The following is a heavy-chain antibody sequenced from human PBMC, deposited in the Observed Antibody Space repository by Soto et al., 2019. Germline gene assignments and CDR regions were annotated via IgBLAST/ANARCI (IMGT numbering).Heavy chain of an antibody. J-gene: IGHJ4*02. D-gene: IGHD6-13*01. V-gene: IGHV3-21*01. CDR1: GFTFSSYS. CDR2: ISSSSSYI. Sequence: EVQLVESGGGLVKPGGSLRLSCAASGFTFSSYSMNWVRQAPGKGLEWVSSISSSSSYIYYADSVKGRFTISRDNAKNSLYLQMNCLRAGDTAVYYCASCPGRQQLAPGHWGQGTLVTVSS. CDR3: ASCPGRQQLAPGH.